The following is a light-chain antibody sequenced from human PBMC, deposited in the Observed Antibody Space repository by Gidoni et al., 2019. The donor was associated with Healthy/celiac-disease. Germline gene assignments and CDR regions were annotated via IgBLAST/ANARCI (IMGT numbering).Light chain of an antibody. Sequence: EIVLTQSPGTLSLSPGERATLSCRASQIVSSSYLAWYQQKPGQAPRLLIYGASSRATGIPDRFSGSGSGTDFTLTISRLEPEDFAVYYCQQYGSSQWTFGQXTKVEIK. CDR3: QQYGSSQWT. J-gene: IGKJ1*01. V-gene: IGKV3-20*01. CDR1: QIVSSSY. CDR2: GAS.